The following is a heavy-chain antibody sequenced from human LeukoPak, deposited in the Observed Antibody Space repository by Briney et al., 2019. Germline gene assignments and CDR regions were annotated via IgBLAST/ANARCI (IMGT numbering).Heavy chain of an antibody. J-gene: IGHJ4*02. Sequence: TSETLSLTCTVSGGSISSGDYYWSWIRQPAGKGLEWIGRIYTSGSTVYSPSLKSRVTISVDTSKNQFSLKLNSVTAADTAVYYCVRDRIAIFGVVTHGYFDYWGQGTLVTVSS. V-gene: IGHV4-61*02. D-gene: IGHD3-3*01. CDR1: GGSISSGDYY. CDR2: IYTSGST. CDR3: VRDRIAIFGVVTHGYFDY.